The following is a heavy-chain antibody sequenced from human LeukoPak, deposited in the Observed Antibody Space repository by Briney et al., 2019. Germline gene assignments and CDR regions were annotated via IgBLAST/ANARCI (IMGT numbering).Heavy chain of an antibody. Sequence: GGSLRLSCAASGFTFSSYWMSWVRQAPGKGLEWVANIKQDGSEKYYVDSMKGRFTISRDNAKNSLYLQMNSLRAEDTAVYYCARNGELDYYYYMDVWGKGTTVTVSS. D-gene: IGHD1-26*01. J-gene: IGHJ6*03. CDR3: ARNGELDYYYYMDV. CDR1: GFTFSSYW. V-gene: IGHV3-7*01. CDR2: IKQDGSEK.